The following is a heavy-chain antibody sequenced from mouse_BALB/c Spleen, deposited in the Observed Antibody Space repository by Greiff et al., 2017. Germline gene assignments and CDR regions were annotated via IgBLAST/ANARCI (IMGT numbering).Heavy chain of an antibody. CDR2: IWSDGST. D-gene: IGHD1-1*01. J-gene: IGHJ3*01. V-gene: IGHV2-6-2*01. Sequence: VQLQQSGPDLVAPSQSLSITCTVSGFSLTSYGVHWVRQPPGKGLEWLVVIWSDGSTTYNSALKSRLSISKDNSKSQVFLKMNSLQTDDTAMYYCARPSSSYDWFAYWGQGTLVTVAA. CDR3: ARPSSSYDWFAY. CDR1: GFSLTSYG.